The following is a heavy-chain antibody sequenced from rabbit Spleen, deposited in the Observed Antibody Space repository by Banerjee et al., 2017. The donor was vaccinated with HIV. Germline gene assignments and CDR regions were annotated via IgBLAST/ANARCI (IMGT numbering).Heavy chain of an antibody. D-gene: IGHD4-1*01. CDR1: GFPFSKKAV. Sequence: QEQLEESGGGLVKPKGSLTLTSKASGFPFSKKAVMCWVRQAPGKGLEWIACINVVIGKAVYASWAKGRFTFSKTSSTTVTLPMTSLTAADTAPFYCARDLAGVLGWNFGWWGPGTLVTVS. CDR3: ARDLAGVLGWNFGW. CDR2: INVVIGKA. J-gene: IGHJ4*01. V-gene: IGHV1S45*01.